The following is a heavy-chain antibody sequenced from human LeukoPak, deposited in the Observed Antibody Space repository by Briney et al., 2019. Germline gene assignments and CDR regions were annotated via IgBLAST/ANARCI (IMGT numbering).Heavy chain of an antibody. CDR1: GFTVSSNY. Sequence: GGSLRLSCAASGFTVSSNYMSWVRQAPGKGLEWVSVIYSGGSTYYADSVKGRFTISRDNSKNTLYLQMNSLRAEDTAVYYCAREQDYGDYPGLGYWGQGTLVTVSS. CDR2: IYSGGST. V-gene: IGHV3-66*01. D-gene: IGHD4-17*01. CDR3: AREQDYGDYPGLGY. J-gene: IGHJ4*02.